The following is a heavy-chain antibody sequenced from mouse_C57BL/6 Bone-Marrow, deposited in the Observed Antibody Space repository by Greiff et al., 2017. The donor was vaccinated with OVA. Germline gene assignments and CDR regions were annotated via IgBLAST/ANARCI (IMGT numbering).Heavy chain of an antibody. Sequence: VQLQQSGAELVRPGASVTLSCKASGYTFTDYEMHWVKQTPVHGLEWIGAIDPETGGPAYNQKFKGKAILTADKSSSTAYMELRSLTSEDSAVYYCTTVVGRELFDYWGQGTTLTVSS. CDR1: GYTFTDYE. D-gene: IGHD1-1*01. V-gene: IGHV1-15*01. J-gene: IGHJ2*01. CDR2: IDPETGGP. CDR3: TTVVGRELFDY.